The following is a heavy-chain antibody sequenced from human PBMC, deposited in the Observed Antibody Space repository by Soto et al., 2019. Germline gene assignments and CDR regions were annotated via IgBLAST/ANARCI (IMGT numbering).Heavy chain of an antibody. D-gene: IGHD3-22*01. Sequence: SETLSLTCTVSGASINSYYWSWIRQPPGKGLEWIGYIYYIGTTNYSPSLKSRVTVSIDTSKNQFSLKLSSVTAADTAVYYCAGGDRHYYYNFWGQGTLVTVSS. CDR2: IYYIGTT. CDR1: GASINSYY. CDR3: AGGDRHYYYNF. J-gene: IGHJ4*02. V-gene: IGHV4-59*01.